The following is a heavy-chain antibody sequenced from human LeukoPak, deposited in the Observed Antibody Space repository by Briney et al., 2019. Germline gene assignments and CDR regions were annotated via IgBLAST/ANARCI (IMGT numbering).Heavy chain of an antibody. CDR3: ARGPEEYYDCWSGYSDTDV. D-gene: IGHD3-3*01. J-gene: IGHJ6*04. CDR2: INPNSGGT. Sequence: ASVKVSCKASGYTFTGYYMHWVRQAPGQGLEWMGWINPNSGGTNYAQKFQGRVTMTRDTSISTAYMELSRLRSDDTAVYYCARGPEEYYDCWSGYSDTDVWGKGTTVTVSS. V-gene: IGHV1-2*02. CDR1: GYTFTGYY.